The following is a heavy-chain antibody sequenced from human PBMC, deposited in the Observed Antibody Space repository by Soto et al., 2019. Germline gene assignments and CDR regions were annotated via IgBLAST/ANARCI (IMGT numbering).Heavy chain of an antibody. CDR1: GASISSFY. CDR3: ATLLDIAAAGPFDY. CDR2: IYSIGGT. V-gene: IGHV4-59*08. J-gene: IGHJ4*02. Sequence: PSETLSLTCTVSGASISSFYWTWIRQPPGKGLEWIGYIYSIGGTNYNPSLKSRVTMSLDTSKNQFSLKLSSVTAADTAVYYCATLLDIAAAGPFDYWGQGTLVTVSS. D-gene: IGHD6-13*01.